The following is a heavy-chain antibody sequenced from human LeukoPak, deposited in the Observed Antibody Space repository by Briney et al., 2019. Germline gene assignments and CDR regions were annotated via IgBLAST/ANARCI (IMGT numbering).Heavy chain of an antibody. Sequence: ASVKVSCKASGYTFTSYDINWARQATGQGLEWMGWMNPNSGNTGYAQNFQGRVTMTRNTSINTAYMELSSLRSEDTAVYYCARAPFGDIDYWGQGTLVTVSS. D-gene: IGHD4-17*01. CDR3: ARAPFGDIDY. V-gene: IGHV1-8*01. CDR2: MNPNSGNT. CDR1: GYTFTSYD. J-gene: IGHJ4*02.